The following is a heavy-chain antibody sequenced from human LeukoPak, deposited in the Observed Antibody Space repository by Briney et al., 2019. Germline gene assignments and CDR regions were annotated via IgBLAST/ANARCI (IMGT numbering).Heavy chain of an antibody. CDR3: AVGGTSCYRCFNY. Sequence: PGESLKISCKGSGYSFTNYWIGWVRQMPGKGLEWVGIIYPGDSDTRYSPSLQGQVTISADKSINTAYLQWSSLKASDTAMYFCAVGGTSCYRCFNYWGRGTLVTVSS. CDR2: IYPGDSDT. V-gene: IGHV5-51*01. J-gene: IGHJ4*02. D-gene: IGHD2-2*02. CDR1: GYSFTNYW.